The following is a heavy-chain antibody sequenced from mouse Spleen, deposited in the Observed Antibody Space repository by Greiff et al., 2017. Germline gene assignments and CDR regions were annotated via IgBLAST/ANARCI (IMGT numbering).Heavy chain of an antibody. D-gene: IGHD1-1*01. V-gene: IGHV2-6-4*01. Sequence: VKLVESGPGLVAPSQSLSITCTVSGFSLSRYSVHWVRQPPGKGLEWLGMIWGGGSTDYNSALKSRLSISKDNSKSQVFLKMNSLQTDDTAMYYCAREGTVVAHWYFDVWGAGTTVTVSS. CDR1: GFSLSRYS. CDR2: IWGGGST. CDR3: AREGTVVAHWYFDV. J-gene: IGHJ1*01.